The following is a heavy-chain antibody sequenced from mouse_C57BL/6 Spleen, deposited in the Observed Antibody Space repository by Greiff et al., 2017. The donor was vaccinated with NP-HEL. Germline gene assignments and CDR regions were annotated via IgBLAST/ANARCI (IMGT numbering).Heavy chain of an antibody. D-gene: IGHD1-1*01. CDR3: ARGKAITTVVATDFDV. CDR2: IWWDDDK. V-gene: IGHV8-8*01. Sequence: QVTLKECGPGILQPSQTLSLTCSFSGFSLSTFGMGVGWIRQPSGKGLEWLAHIWWDDDKYYNPALKSRLTISKDTSKNQVFLKIANVDTADTATYYCARGKAITTVVATDFDVWGTGTTVTVSS. J-gene: IGHJ1*03. CDR1: GFSLSTFGMG.